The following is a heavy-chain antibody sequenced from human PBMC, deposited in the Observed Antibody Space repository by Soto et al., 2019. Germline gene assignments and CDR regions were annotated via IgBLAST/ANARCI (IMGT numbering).Heavy chain of an antibody. Sequence: SETLSLTCTVSGGSISSSSYYWGWIRQPPGKGLEWIGSIYYSGSAYYNPSLKSRVTISVDTSKNQFSLKLSSVTAADTAVYYCARLNSRGSSGYYPSSYYYGMDVWGQGTTVTVSS. D-gene: IGHD3-22*01. CDR2: IYYSGSA. J-gene: IGHJ6*02. CDR3: ARLNSRGSSGYYPSSYYYGMDV. V-gene: IGHV4-39*01. CDR1: GGSISSSSYY.